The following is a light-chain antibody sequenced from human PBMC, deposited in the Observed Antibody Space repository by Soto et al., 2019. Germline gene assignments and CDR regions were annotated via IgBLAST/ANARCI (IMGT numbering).Light chain of an antibody. V-gene: IGKV3-20*01. CDR2: GAS. J-gene: IGKJ1*01. CDR3: QQYGNSPLT. Sequence: EIVLTQSPGTLSLSPGERATLSCRASQSVSSSFLVWYQQKPGQAPRLLIYGASSRATGIPDRFSGSGSGTDFTLTISRLEPEDFAVYYCQQYGNSPLTFGQGTKVEIK. CDR1: QSVSSSF.